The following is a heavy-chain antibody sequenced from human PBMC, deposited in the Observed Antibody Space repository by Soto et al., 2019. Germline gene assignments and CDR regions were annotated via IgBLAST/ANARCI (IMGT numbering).Heavy chain of an antibody. V-gene: IGHV3-23*01. Sequence: EVALLESGGGLVQPGGSLRLSCEVSGVAFSFYSMSWVRQAPGKGLEWVASISGNGATTYYAASGKGRFTFSRDNSKNTVHLQMNSLRGEDTAVYYCAKDRGGFTSGWEFFDFWGQGTLVTFSS. CDR1: GVAFSFYS. J-gene: IGHJ4*02. CDR3: AKDRGGFTSGWEFFDF. D-gene: IGHD6-19*01. CDR2: ISGNGATT.